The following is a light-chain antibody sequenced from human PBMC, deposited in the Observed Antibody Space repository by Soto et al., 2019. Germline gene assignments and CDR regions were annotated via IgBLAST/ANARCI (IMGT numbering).Light chain of an antibody. V-gene: IGKV3-11*01. J-gene: IGKJ4*01. CDR1: QSVSRN. CDR2: GAS. Sequence: EIVLTQSPATLSLSPGERTTLSCRASQSVSRNLAWYQQKPGQAPRLLIYGASNRATGIPARFGGSGSGTDFTFTISSLEPEDFAVYYCQQRYNWPLTFGGGTKVDIK. CDR3: QQRYNWPLT.